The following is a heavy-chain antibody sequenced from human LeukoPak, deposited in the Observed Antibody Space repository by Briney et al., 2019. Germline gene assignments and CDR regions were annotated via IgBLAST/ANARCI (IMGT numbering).Heavy chain of an antibody. CDR2: ISAYIGNT. V-gene: IGHV1-18*01. Sequence: ASVKVSCKASGYTFTSYGISWVQQALGQGLEWMGWISAYIGNTNYAQKLQVRVTMTTDTSTSTAYMELRSLRSDDTAVYYCATHSANIYGDYWGQGTLVIVSS. D-gene: IGHD2/OR15-2a*01. CDR1: GYTFTSYG. CDR3: ATHSANIYGDY. J-gene: IGHJ4*02.